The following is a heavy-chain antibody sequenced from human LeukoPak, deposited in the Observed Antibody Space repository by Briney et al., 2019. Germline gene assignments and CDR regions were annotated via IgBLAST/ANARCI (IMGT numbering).Heavy chain of an antibody. J-gene: IGHJ3*02. V-gene: IGHV1-58*01. Sequence: SVKVSCKASGFTFTSSAVQWVRQARGQRLEWIGWTVVGSGNTNYAQKFQERVTITRDMSTSTAYMELSSLRSEDTAVYYCAAALITDYYDSSGYYYSYAFDIWGQGTMVTVSS. D-gene: IGHD3-22*01. CDR1: GFTFTSSA. CDR3: AAALITDYYDSSGYYYSYAFDI. CDR2: TVVGSGNT.